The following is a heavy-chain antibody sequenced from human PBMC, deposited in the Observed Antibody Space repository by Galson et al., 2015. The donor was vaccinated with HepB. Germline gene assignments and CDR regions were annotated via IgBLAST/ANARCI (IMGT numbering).Heavy chain of an antibody. J-gene: IGHJ4*02. CDR3: ASIYDSSGYYLDFDY. CDR1: GFTFSSYA. V-gene: IGHV3-30*04. D-gene: IGHD3-22*01. Sequence: SLRLSCAASGFTFSSYAMHWVRQAPGKGLEWVAVISYDGSNKYYADSVKGRFTISRDNSKNTLYLQMNSLRAEDTAVYYCASIYDSSGYYLDFDYWGQGTLVTVSS. CDR2: ISYDGSNK.